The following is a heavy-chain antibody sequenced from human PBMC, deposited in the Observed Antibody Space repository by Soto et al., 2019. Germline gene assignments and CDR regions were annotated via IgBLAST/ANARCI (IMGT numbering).Heavy chain of an antibody. CDR1: GFTFGDYA. CDR3: SDILTGSREVDY. J-gene: IGHJ4*02. D-gene: IGHD3-9*01. V-gene: IGHV3-49*03. Sequence: GGSLRLSCTASGFTFGDYAMSWFRQAPGKGLEWVGFIRSKAYGGTTEYAASVKGRFTISRDDSKSIAYLQMNSLKTEDTAVYYCSDILTGSREVDYWGQGTLVTVSS. CDR2: IRSKAYGGTT.